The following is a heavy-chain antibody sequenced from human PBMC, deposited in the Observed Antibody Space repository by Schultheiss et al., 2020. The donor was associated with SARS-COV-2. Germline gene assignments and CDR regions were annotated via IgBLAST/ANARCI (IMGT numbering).Heavy chain of an antibody. Sequence: GGSLRLSCAASGFTLNTYTIHWVRQAPGKGLEWVAVTSYDGNDQIYADSVKGRFTISRDNAKNSLYLQMNSLRDEDTAVYYCARDMMATTPKNAFDIWGQGTMVTVSS. V-gene: IGHV3-30*04. D-gene: IGHD5-24*01. CDR1: GFTLNTYT. CDR3: ARDMMATTPKNAFDI. J-gene: IGHJ3*02. CDR2: TSYDGNDQ.